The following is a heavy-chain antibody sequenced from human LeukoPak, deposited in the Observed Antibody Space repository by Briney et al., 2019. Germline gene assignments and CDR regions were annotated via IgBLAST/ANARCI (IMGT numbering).Heavy chain of an antibody. V-gene: IGHV3-30*09. CDR3: AREGPEYIYSH. D-gene: IGHD5-18*01. CDR1: GFTFSSNT. CDR2: ISHDGTNK. J-gene: IGHJ4*02. Sequence: RPGGSLRLSCAASGFTFSSNTMHWVGQAPGKGLEWVAAISHDGTNKYYTDSVKGRFAISRDNSKNTLYLQMNSLRPDDTAIYYCAREGPEYIYSHWGQGTLVTVSS.